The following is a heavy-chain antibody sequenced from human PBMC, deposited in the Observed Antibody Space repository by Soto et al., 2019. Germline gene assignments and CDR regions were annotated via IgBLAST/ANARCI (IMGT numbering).Heavy chain of an antibody. CDR2: TYYRSKWYN. V-gene: IGHV6-1*01. CDR3: ARGDIVVVPAAANAFDI. J-gene: IGHJ3*02. CDR1: GDSVSSNSAA. Sequence: SQTLSLTCAISGDSVSSNSAAWNWIRQSPSRGLEWLGRTYYRSKWYNDYAVSVKSRITINPDTSKNQFSLQLNSVTPEDTAVYYCARGDIVVVPAAANAFDIWCQGTMVTVSS. D-gene: IGHD2-2*01.